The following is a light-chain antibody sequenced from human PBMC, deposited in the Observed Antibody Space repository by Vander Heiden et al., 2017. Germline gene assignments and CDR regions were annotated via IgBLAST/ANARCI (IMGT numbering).Light chain of an antibody. CDR1: SANSGAGYH. Sequence: QSVLTQPPLASGPPGQSATISSTGSSANSGAGYHVHWYHQLPGTAPKLPIYGNSNRPSGVPDRFSGSKSGTSASLAITGLQAEDEADYYCQSYDSRLSGLVFGGGTKLTVL. J-gene: IGLJ2*01. V-gene: IGLV1-40*01. CDR3: QSYDSRLSGLV. CDR2: GNS.